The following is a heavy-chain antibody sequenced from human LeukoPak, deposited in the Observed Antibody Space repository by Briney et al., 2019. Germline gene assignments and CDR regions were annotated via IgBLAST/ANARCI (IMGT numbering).Heavy chain of an antibody. CDR3: ARGRTTYDYVWGSYRPPDY. CDR2: INHSGST. V-gene: IGHV4-34*01. J-gene: IGHJ4*02. D-gene: IGHD3-16*02. CDR1: GGSFSGYY. Sequence: SETLSLTCAVYGGSFSGYYWSWIRQPPGKGLEWIGEINHSGSTNYNPSLKSRVTISVDTSKNQFSLKLSSVTAADTAVYYCARGRTTYDYVWGSYRPPDYWGQGTLVTVSS.